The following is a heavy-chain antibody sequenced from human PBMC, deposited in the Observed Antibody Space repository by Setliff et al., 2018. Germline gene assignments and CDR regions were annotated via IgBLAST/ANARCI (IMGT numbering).Heavy chain of an antibody. D-gene: IGHD7-27*01. CDR3: ARDKGGANWGSG. CDR1: GVSINSLTW. CDR2: IYHDGNP. V-gene: IGHV4-4*02. Sequence: TLSLTCAVSGVSINSLTWWSWVRQPPGKGLEWIGEIYHDGNPIYNPSAVHYTPSLKSRVTMSVDASKNSLYLQMNSLRAEDTAVYYCARDKGGANWGSGWGQGTLVTVSS. J-gene: IGHJ4*02.